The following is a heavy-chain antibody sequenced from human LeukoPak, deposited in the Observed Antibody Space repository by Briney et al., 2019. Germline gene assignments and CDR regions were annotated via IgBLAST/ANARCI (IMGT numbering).Heavy chain of an antibody. V-gene: IGHV4-61*02. CDR1: GGSIGRGNYY. CDR2: LYATGNT. D-gene: IGHD2-8*02. J-gene: IGHJ4*02. Sequence: SETLSLTCTVSGGSIGRGNYYWSWIRQPAGKGLEWIGRLYATGNTNYSPSLARRVTISVDTSKNQFSLKLYSMTAADTAVYYCARDRSYFSDTGTDYWGQGILVTVSS. CDR3: ARDRSYFSDTGTDY.